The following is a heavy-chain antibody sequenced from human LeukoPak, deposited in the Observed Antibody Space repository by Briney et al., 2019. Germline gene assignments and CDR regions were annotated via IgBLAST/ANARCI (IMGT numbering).Heavy chain of an antibody. D-gene: IGHD6-13*01. V-gene: IGHV1-18*01. Sequence: ASVKVSCKASGYTFPSYGISWVRQAPGQGLEWMGWISGSNTYTKYAQKFQGRVTMTTDTSTSTAYMELRSLRSGDTAVYYCARNDADSHWGSSWYYFDYWGQGSLVTVSS. CDR3: ARNDADSHWGSSWYYFDY. J-gene: IGHJ4*02. CDR2: ISGSNTYT. CDR1: GYTFPSYG.